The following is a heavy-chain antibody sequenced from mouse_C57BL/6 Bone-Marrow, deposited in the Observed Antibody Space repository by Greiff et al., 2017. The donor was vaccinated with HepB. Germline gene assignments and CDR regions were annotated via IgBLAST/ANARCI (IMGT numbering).Heavy chain of an antibody. CDR3: TTTYYYGSHDY. CDR1: GFNIKDDY. J-gene: IGHJ2*01. V-gene: IGHV14-4*01. D-gene: IGHD1-1*01. Sequence: EVQGVESGAELVRPGASVKLSCTASGFNIKDDYMHWVKQRPEQGLEWIGWIDPENGDTEYASKFQGKATITADTSSNTAYLQLSSLTSEDTAVYYCTTTYYYGSHDYWGQGTTLTVSS. CDR2: IDPENGDT.